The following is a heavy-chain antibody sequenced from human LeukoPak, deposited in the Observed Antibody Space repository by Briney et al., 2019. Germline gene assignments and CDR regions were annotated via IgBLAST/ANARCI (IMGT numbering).Heavy chain of an antibody. D-gene: IGHD3-10*01. Sequence: QTGGSLRLSCAASGFTFSSYGMHWVRQAPGKGLEWVAFIRYDGSNKYYADSVKGRFTISRDNSKNTLYLQMNSLRAEDTAVYYCAKGRIKGVVWDAFDIWGQGTMVTVSS. CDR2: IRYDGSNK. CDR3: AKGRIKGVVWDAFDI. CDR1: GFTFSSYG. J-gene: IGHJ3*02. V-gene: IGHV3-30*02.